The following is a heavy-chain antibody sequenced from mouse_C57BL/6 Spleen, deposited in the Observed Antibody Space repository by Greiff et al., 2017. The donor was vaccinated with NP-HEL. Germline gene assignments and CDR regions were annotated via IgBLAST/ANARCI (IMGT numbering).Heavy chain of an antibody. Sequence: EVQLVESEGGLVQPGSSMKLSCTASGFTFSDYYMAWVRQVPEKGLEWVANINYDGSSTYYLDSLKSRFIISRDNAKNILYLQMSSLKSEDTATYYCARDGGDYGYYAMDYWGQGTSVTVSS. D-gene: IGHD2-4*01. J-gene: IGHJ4*01. CDR3: ARDGGDYGYYAMDY. V-gene: IGHV5-16*01. CDR2: INYDGSST. CDR1: GFTFSDYY.